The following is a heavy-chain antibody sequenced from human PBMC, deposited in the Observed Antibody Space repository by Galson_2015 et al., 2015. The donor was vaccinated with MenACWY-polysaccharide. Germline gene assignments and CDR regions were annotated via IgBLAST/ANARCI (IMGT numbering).Heavy chain of an antibody. CDR3: AKVGPRRSWTMGLDY. D-gene: IGHD3/OR15-3a*01. CDR1: GFSFSAYG. V-gene: IGHV3-23*01. J-gene: IGHJ4*02. Sequence: SLRLSCAASGFSFSAYGMSWVRQAPGRGLEWVSGSGSGGGLYYADSVKGRFTVSSDNSKNTLYLQMNNLRAEDTAVYYCAKVGPRRSWTMGLDYWGQGTLVTVSS. CDR2: SGSGGGL.